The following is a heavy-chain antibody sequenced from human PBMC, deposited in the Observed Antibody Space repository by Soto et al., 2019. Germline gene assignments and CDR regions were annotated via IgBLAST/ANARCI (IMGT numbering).Heavy chain of an antibody. CDR2: IWFDGIKE. J-gene: IGHJ6*02. V-gene: IGHV3-33*01. Sequence: GWLRRPGSVTGFDFTTYAMHWVRQTPDKGLEWVAIIWFDGIKEFYVESVRGRFTISIDTSKNTVFLQMNNVRAEDTALYYCTRATFDVWGQGTKVTVYS. CDR3: TRATFDV. CDR1: GFDFTTYA.